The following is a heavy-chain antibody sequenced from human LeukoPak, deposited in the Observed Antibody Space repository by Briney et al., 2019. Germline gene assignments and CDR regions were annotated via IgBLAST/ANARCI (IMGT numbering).Heavy chain of an antibody. CDR1: GFTFSSYW. V-gene: IGHV3-7*03. Sequence: GGSLRLSCAASGFTFSSYWMSWVRQAPGKGLEWVANIKQDGSEKYYVDSVKGRFTISRDNAKNSLYLHINSLRAEDTAVYYCARDLPPYYYDSSGYDYWGQGTLVTVSS. D-gene: IGHD3-22*01. J-gene: IGHJ4*02. CDR2: IKQDGSEK. CDR3: ARDLPPYYYDSSGYDY.